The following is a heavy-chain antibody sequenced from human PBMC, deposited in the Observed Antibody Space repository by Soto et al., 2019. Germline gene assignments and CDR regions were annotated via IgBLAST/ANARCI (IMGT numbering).Heavy chain of an antibody. CDR2: IYWDEDK. J-gene: IGHJ4*02. Sequence: QITLKESGPTLVKPTQTLTLTCTFSGFSLSTSGVGVGWIRQPPGKALEWLALIYWDEDKRDSPSLKSSLTIVKDTSKHQQDLTRTNMDPVVTATYYCAHLSLRCFDWLSRYFDYWGQGTLVTVSS. V-gene: IGHV2-5*02. CDR3: AHLSLRCFDWLSRYFDY. CDR1: GFSLSTSGVG. D-gene: IGHD3-9*01.